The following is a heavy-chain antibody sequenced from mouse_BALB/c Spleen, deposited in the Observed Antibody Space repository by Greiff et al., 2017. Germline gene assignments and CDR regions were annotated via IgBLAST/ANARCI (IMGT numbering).Heavy chain of an antibody. J-gene: IGHJ2*01. Sequence: EVKLEESGGGLVQPGGSRKLSCAASGFTFSSFGMHWVRQAPEKGLEWVAYISSGSSTIYYADTVKGRFTISRDNPKNTLFLQMTSLRSEDTAMYYCARSGNYLLFDYWGQGTTLTVSS. V-gene: IGHV5-17*02. CDR2: ISSGSSTI. D-gene: IGHD2-1*01. CDR1: GFTFSSFG. CDR3: ARSGNYLLFDY.